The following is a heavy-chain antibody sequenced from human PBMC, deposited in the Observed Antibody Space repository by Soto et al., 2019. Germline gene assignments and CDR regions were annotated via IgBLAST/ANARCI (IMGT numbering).Heavy chain of an antibody. J-gene: IGHJ4*02. V-gene: IGHV4-4*02. CDR3: ARHLAVARTRGFDS. CDR1: GGSISDNW. Sequence: QVQLQESGPGLVKPSGTLSLTCAVSGGSISDNWWSWVRQPPGKGLEWIGEVYHSGTTYYNPSLMSRVTISLVKSASQISLTLNSVTAAATAVYYCARHLAVARTRGFDSWGQGTMVTVSS. D-gene: IGHD5-12*01. CDR2: VYHSGTT.